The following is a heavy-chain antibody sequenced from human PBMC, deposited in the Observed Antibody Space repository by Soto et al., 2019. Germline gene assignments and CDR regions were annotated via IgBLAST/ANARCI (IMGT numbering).Heavy chain of an antibody. CDR1: GYTFTSYG. V-gene: IGHV1-18*01. CDR3: ARDHQLSRSAFEI. D-gene: IGHD5-18*01. Sequence: ASVKVSCKASGYTFTSYGISWVRQAPGQGLEWMGWISAYNGNTNYAQRLRGRVTMTTDTSTSTAYMELRSLRPDDTAVYYGARDHQLSRSAFEIWGEGTMVTL. CDR2: ISAYNGNT. J-gene: IGHJ3*02.